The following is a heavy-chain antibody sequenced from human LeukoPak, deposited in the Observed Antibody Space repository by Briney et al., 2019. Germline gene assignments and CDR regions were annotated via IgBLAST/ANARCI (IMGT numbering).Heavy chain of an antibody. D-gene: IGHD3-22*01. CDR3: VKPGVVNMILVVTFFDY. CDR2: IWYDASNR. J-gene: IGHJ4*02. Sequence: PGRSLRLSCAASGFTFSSYGMHWVRQAPGKGLEWVAVIWYDASNRYYADSVKGRFTISRDNSKDTLYLQMSSLRAEDTAVYYCVKPGVVNMILVVTFFDYWGQGTLVTVSS. V-gene: IGHV3-33*06. CDR1: GFTFSSYG.